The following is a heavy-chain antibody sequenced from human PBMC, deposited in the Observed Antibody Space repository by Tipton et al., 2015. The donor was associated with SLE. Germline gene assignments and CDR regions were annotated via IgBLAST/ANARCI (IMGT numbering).Heavy chain of an antibody. D-gene: IGHD3-16*01. CDR2: ISRDSRDM. V-gene: IGHV3-21*01. CDR1: GFTFTSYT. J-gene: IGHJ4*02. CDR3: ASLPSSGGAHY. Sequence: GSLRLSCATSGFTFTSYTMNWVRQAPGKGLEWVSSISRDSRDMYYADSVRGRFAISRDNARKSLYLQMNNLRVEDTALYFCASLPSSGGAHYWGQGTLVTVSS.